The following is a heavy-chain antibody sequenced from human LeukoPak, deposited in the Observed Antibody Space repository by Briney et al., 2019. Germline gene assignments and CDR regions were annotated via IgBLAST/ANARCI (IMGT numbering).Heavy chain of an antibody. CDR1: GGSISSGDYY. CDR2: IYHTGST. V-gene: IGHV4-30-4*01. Sequence: SQTLSLTCTVSGGSISSGDYYWSWIPQPPGKGLGWIGYIYHTGSTYYNSSLESRVTISLDTSKNQFSLKLSSLTAADTAVYYCARNSDFSFDYWGQGTLVTVYS. D-gene: IGHD3-3*01. J-gene: IGHJ4*02. CDR3: ARNSDFSFDY.